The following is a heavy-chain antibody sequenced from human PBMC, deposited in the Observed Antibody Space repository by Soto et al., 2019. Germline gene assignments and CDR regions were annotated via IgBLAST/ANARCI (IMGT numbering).Heavy chain of an antibody. CDR3: ARPLYSSQSGTGYYYYGMDV. D-gene: IGHD6-19*01. CDR2: INAGNGNT. V-gene: IGHV1-3*01. Sequence: QVQLVQSGAEVKKPGASVKVSCKASGYTFTSYAMHWVRQAPGQRLEWMGWINAGNGNTKYSQKFQGRVTITRDTAASTAYMELSSVRSEDTAVYYCARPLYSSQSGTGYYYYGMDVWGQGTTVTVSS. CDR1: GYTFTSYA. J-gene: IGHJ6*02.